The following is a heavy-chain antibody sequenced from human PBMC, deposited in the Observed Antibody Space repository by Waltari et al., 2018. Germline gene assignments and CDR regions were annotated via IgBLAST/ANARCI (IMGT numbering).Heavy chain of an antibody. Sequence: EVQLLESGGGLVQPGGSLRLSCAASGFTFSSYAMSWVRQAPGKGLEWVSAISGSGGSTDYADSVKGRFTISRDNSKNTLYLQMNSLRAEDTAVYYCAKDPCRGLCMVRGVQYYFDYWGQGTLVIVSS. CDR1: GFTFSSYA. D-gene: IGHD3-10*01. CDR3: AKDPCRGLCMVRGVQYYFDY. V-gene: IGHV3-23*01. CDR2: ISGSGGST. J-gene: IGHJ4*02.